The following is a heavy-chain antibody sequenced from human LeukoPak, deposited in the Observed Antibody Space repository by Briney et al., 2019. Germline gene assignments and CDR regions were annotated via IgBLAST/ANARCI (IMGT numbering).Heavy chain of an antibody. V-gene: IGHV3-74*01. Sequence: GGSLRLSCGASGFSSVGFSFSNSWMHWVRQAPGKGLVWVSYMNGDGSTISHADSVQGRFTMSRDNAKNTVYLEMNSLREDDTAVYFCVRGTSSWYGIDYWGRGTLVTVSS. D-gene: IGHD2-2*01. CDR2: MNGDGSTI. J-gene: IGHJ4*02. CDR3: VRGTSSWYGIDY. CDR1: GFSSVGFSFSNSW.